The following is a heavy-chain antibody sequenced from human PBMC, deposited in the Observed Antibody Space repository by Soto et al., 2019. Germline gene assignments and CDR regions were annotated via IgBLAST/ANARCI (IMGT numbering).Heavy chain of an antibody. CDR1: GGSISSYY. J-gene: IGHJ4*02. D-gene: IGHD1-26*01. CDR3: ARHGSMEMATRYYFDY. Sequence: SETLSLTCTVSGGSISSYYWSWIRQPPGKGLEWIGYIYYSGTTNYNPSLKSRVIISVDTSKNQFSLKLTSVTAADTAVYYCARHGSMEMATRYYFDYWGQRTLVTVSS. V-gene: IGHV4-59*08. CDR2: IYYSGTT.